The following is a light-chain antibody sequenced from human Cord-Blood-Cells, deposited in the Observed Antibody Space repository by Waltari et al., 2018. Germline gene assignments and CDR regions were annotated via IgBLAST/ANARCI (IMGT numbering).Light chain of an antibody. V-gene: IGKV4-1*01. CDR2: SAS. CDR1: QSVIYISNNKNY. Sequence: DIVMTQSPDSLAVSLVERAPINCQSIQSVIYISNNKNYLAWYQKKPGQPSKLLIYSASARASGFPDRFSGSEAGTDYTFTISSRHAEDGAVYYGQQYHSTLFPSGPGTKVDI. J-gene: IGKJ3*01. CDR3: QQYHSTLFP.